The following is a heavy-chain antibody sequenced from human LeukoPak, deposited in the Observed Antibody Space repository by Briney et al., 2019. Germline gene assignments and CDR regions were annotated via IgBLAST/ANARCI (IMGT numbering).Heavy chain of an antibody. CDR1: GGTFSSYA. D-gene: IGHD2-2*02. J-gene: IGHJ4*02. CDR3: AQAYCSSTSCYKNKVAYDY. V-gene: IGHV1-69*04. Sequence: SVKVSCKASGGTFSSYAISWVRQAPGQGLEWMGRIIPIFGIANYAQKFQGRVTITAAKSTSTAYMELSSLRSEDTAVYYCAQAYCSSTSCYKNKVAYDYWGQGTLVTVSS. CDR2: IIPIFGIA.